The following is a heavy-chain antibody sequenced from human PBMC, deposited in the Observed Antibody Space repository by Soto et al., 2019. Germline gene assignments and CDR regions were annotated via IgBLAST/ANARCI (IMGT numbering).Heavy chain of an antibody. D-gene: IGHD2-15*01. V-gene: IGHV4-39*01. CDR2: IYYSGST. CDR3: AREGYCSGGSCYSAKLADY. CDR1: GGSISSGSYY. Sequence: SETLSLTCTVSGGSISSGSYYWGWIRQPPGKGLEWIGSIYYSGSTYYNPSLKSRVTISVDTSKNQFSLKLSSVTAADTAVYYCAREGYCSGGSCYSAKLADYWGQGTLVTVSS. J-gene: IGHJ4*02.